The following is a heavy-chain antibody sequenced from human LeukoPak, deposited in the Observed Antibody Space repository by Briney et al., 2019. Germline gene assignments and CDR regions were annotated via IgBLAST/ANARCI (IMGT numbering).Heavy chain of an antibody. V-gene: IGHV3-30-3*01. CDR2: ISYDGSNK. CDR3: ARDKMKWELREGTRPTYYFDY. D-gene: IGHD1-26*01. Sequence: GGSLRLSCAASGFTFSDYYMSWIRQAPGKGLEWVAVISYDGSNKYYADSVKGRFTISRDNSKNTLYLQMNSLRAEDTAVYYCARDKMKWELREGTRPTYYFDYWGQGTLVTVSS. CDR1: GFTFSDYY. J-gene: IGHJ4*02.